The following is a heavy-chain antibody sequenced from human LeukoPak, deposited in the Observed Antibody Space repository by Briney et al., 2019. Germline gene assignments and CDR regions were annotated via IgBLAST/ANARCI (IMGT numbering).Heavy chain of an antibody. V-gene: IGHV3-74*01. CDR2: INGDGTTT. CDR3: VREGYTYGHAFDY. Sequence: PGGSLRLSCAASGFTFRSYWMHWVRQAPGMGLVWLSRINGDGTTTSYADSVKGRFTISRDIAKNTLYLQMNSLRAEDTAVYYCVREGYTYGHAFDYWGQGTLVTVSS. J-gene: IGHJ4*02. CDR1: GFTFRSYW. D-gene: IGHD5-18*01.